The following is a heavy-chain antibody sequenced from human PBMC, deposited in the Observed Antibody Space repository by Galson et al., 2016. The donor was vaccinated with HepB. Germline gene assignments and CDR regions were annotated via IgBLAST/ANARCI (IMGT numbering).Heavy chain of an antibody. V-gene: IGHV2-70*11. Sequence: PALVTPTQTLTLTCNFSGFSLKTDEMCVTWIRQPPGKALEWLARIYWDVEKRYSVSLKTRLSIFKDASRNLVVLTMTNMNPVDTGTYYCARTRGPTKGIDVWGQGILVTVSS. CDR3: ARTRGPTKGIDV. CDR1: GFSLKTDEMC. D-gene: IGHD2-8*01. CDR2: IYWDVEK. J-gene: IGHJ4*02.